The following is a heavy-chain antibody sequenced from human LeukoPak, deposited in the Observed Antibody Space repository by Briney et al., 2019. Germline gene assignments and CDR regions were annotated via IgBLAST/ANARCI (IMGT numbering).Heavy chain of an antibody. D-gene: IGHD5-18*01. Sequence: GGSLRLSCAASGFTFSSYGMHWVRQAPGKGLEWVAVISYDGSNKYSADSVKGRFTISRDNSKSTLYLQMNSLRAEDTAVYYCAKEDTAMVPYYFDYWGQGTLVTVSS. CDR2: ISYDGSNK. CDR3: AKEDTAMVPYYFDY. CDR1: GFTFSSYG. J-gene: IGHJ4*02. V-gene: IGHV3-30*18.